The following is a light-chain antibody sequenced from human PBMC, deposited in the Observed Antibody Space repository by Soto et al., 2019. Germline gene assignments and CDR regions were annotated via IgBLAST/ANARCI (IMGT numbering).Light chain of an antibody. CDR3: QQYDNYSWT. J-gene: IGKJ1*01. CDR1: QSIGSW. V-gene: IGKV1-5*03. CDR2: KAS. Sequence: DIQMTQSPSTLSASVGDRVTITCRASQSIGSWLAWYQQKPGKAPKLLIYKASSLESGVPSRFRGSGSWTEFTLTTSSLQPDDFATSYCQQYDNYSWTFGKGTKVEIK.